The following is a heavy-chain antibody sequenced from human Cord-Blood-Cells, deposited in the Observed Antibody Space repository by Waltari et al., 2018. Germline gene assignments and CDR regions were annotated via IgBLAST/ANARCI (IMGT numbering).Heavy chain of an antibody. CDR2: INHSGST. D-gene: IGHD6-19*01. CDR3: AGFHSGWYAFDI. CDR1: GGSFSVYY. J-gene: IGHJ3*02. Sequence: QVQLQQWGAGLLKPSETLSLPCAVHGGSFSVYYWSWIRQRPGQGLGWLGEINHSGSTNYNPSLKNRVTSSVDTSKTQFTLKLSSVASADTAVYYCAGFHSGWYAFDIWGQGTMVTVSS. V-gene: IGHV4-34*01.